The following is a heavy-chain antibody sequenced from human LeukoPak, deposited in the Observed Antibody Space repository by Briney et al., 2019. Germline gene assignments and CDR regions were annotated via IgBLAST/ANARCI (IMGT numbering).Heavy chain of an antibody. J-gene: IGHJ3*01. Sequence: GGSLRLSCAASGFTFNSYAMSWVRQAPGKGLEWVSSIGSSSIHVNYADSVKGRFTISRDNAKNSLYLQMNSLRGEDTAVYYCARNHYYVPGSSDTWGQGTIVTVSS. D-gene: IGHD3-10*01. CDR1: GFTFNSYA. CDR2: IGSSSIHV. V-gene: IGHV3-21*01. CDR3: ARNHYYVPGSSDT.